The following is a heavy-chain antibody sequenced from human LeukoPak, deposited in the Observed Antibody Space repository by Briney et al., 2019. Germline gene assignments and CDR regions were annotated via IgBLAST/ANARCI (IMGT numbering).Heavy chain of an antibody. CDR1: GFTFSNYA. CDR3: ARELSTSGWHALDY. D-gene: IGHD6-19*01. Sequence: GGSLRLSCAASGFTFSNYAMSWVRQAPEKGLEWVSSISPSSNYIYYADSLKGRFTISRDNAKNSLYLQMNSLRAEDTAIYYCARELSTSGWHALDYWGQGTLVTVSP. V-gene: IGHV3-21*01. CDR2: ISPSSNYI. J-gene: IGHJ4*02.